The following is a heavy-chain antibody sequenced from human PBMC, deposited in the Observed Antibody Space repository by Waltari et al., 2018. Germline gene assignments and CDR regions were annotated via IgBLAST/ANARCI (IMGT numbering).Heavy chain of an antibody. J-gene: IGHJ4*02. CDR3: ARDATRGGHFDY. Sequence: QLQLQESGPGLVKPSETLSLTCTVSGGSISSSSYYWGWIRQPPGKGLEWIGSIYYSGSTYYNPSLKSRVTISVDTSKNQFSLKLSSVTAADTAVYYCARDATRGGHFDYWGQGTLVTVSS. D-gene: IGHD2-15*01. CDR1: GGSISSSSYY. CDR2: IYYSGST. V-gene: IGHV4-39*07.